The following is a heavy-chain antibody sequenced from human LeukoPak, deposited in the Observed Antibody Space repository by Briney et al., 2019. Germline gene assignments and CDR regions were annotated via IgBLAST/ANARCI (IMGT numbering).Heavy chain of an antibody. CDR2: IIPIFGTA. J-gene: IGHJ6*03. CDR3: ASESHDYSNYRDPYYYYYMDV. CDR1: GGTFSSYA. V-gene: IGHV1-69*05. D-gene: IGHD4-11*01. Sequence: GASVKVSCKASGGTFSSYAISWVRQAPGQGLEWMGGIIPIFGTANYAQKFQGRVTITTDESTSTAYMELSSLRSEDTAVYYCASESHDYSNYRDPYYYYYMDVWGKGTTVTVSS.